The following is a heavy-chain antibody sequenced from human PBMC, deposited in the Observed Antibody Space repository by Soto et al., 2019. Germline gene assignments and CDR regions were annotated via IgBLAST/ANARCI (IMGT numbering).Heavy chain of an antibody. J-gene: IGHJ3*02. CDR3: ARHSAEYYDFWSGYYNDAFDI. V-gene: IGHV4-39*01. D-gene: IGHD3-3*01. Sequence: QLLESGPGLVKPSETLSLTCTVSGGSISSSSYYWGWIRQPPGKGLEWIGSIYYSGSTYYNPSLKSRVTISVDTSKNQFSLKLSSVTAADTAVYYCARHSAEYYDFWSGYYNDAFDIWGQGTMVTVSS. CDR2: IYYSGST. CDR1: GGSISSSSYY.